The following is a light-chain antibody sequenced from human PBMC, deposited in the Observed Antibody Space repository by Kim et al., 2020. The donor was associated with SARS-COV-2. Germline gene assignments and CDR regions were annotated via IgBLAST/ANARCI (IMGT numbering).Light chain of an antibody. Sequence: APGKPARITCGGNNIGSKSVHWYQQKQGQAPVLVIYYDSDRPSGIPERFSGSNSGNTATLTISRVEAGDEADYYCQVWDSSSDHRVFGGGTQLTVL. J-gene: IGLJ3*02. CDR3: QVWDSSSDHRV. V-gene: IGLV3-21*04. CDR2: YDS. CDR1: NIGSKS.